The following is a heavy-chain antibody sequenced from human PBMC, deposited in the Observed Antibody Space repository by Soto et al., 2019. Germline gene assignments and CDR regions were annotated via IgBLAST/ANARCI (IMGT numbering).Heavy chain of an antibody. CDR2: INHSGSA. Sequence: QVQLQQWGAGLLRPSETLSLTCTVYGESFNGYFWTWIRQPPGKGLEWIGEINHSGSANYNPSLKSRVTISVETSKNQFSLNLNSVTAADTAVYYCAIGLTPSVVVTANRPFDYWGQGTLVTVSA. J-gene: IGHJ4*02. D-gene: IGHD2-21*02. CDR3: AIGLTPSVVVTANRPFDY. V-gene: IGHV4-34*02. CDR1: GESFNGYF.